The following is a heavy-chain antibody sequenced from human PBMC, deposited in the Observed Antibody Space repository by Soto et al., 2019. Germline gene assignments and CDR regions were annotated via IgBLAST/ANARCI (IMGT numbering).Heavy chain of an antibody. CDR3: ARELAVAAHKNWFDP. J-gene: IGHJ5*02. CDR2: INPSGGST. V-gene: IGHV1-46*01. Sequence: ASVNVSCKASGYTFTSYYMHWVRQAPGQGLEWMGIINPSGGSTSYAQKFQGRVTMTRDTSTSTVYMELSSLRSEDTAVYYCARELAVAAHKNWFDPWGQGTLVTVSS. CDR1: GYTFTSYY. D-gene: IGHD6-19*01.